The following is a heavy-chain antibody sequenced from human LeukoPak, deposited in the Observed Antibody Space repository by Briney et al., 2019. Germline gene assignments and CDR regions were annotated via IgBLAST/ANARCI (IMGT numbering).Heavy chain of an antibody. J-gene: IGHJ1*01. CDR2: IKNDGKIT. CDR3: LLIILGGSSQH. Sequence: GGSLRLSCAASEFTFNNYWMHWVRQALGKGLVWVSRIKNDGKITTYADSVKGRLTTSRDNAKNTFYLQMNSLRVEDTAVYYCLLIILGGSSQHWGQGTLVTVSS. CDR1: EFTFNNYW. V-gene: IGHV3-74*01. D-gene: IGHD3-3*01.